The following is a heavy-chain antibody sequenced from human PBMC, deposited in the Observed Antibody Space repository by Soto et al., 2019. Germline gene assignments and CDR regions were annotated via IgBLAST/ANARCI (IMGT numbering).Heavy chain of an antibody. D-gene: IGHD6-13*01. CDR2: VHFSGST. V-gene: IGHV4-59*01. Sequence: PEEILSLTCDFSGVSISENHWSWIRQAPGKGLEWVGYVHFSGSTTYNPSLAPRLNISFDMSKSQVYLQLTSVTAADTAVYYCARFGAAAAHDANWGRGVLVTVSS. J-gene: IGHJ4*01. CDR3: ARFGAAAAHDAN. CDR1: GVSISENH.